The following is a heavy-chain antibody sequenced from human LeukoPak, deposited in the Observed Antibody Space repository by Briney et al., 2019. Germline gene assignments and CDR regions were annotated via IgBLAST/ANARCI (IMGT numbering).Heavy chain of an antibody. Sequence: GASVKVSCKASGYTFTSYGISWVRQAPGQELEWMGWISAFTDNRNYAQKVQDRVTMTTDTSTSTAYMELRSLRSDDTAVYYCARGHYYDTKDAFDIWGQGTLVTVSS. CDR3: ARGHYYDTKDAFDI. V-gene: IGHV1-18*01. CDR2: ISAFTDNR. J-gene: IGHJ3*02. CDR1: GYTFTSYG. D-gene: IGHD3-22*01.